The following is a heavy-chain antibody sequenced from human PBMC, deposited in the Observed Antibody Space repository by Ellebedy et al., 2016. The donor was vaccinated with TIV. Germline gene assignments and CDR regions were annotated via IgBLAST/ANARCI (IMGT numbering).Heavy chain of an antibody. CDR1: GFSLDTVLVG. D-gene: IGHD6-13*01. Sequence: SGPTLVKPTETLTLTCTFSGFSLDTVLVGVSWIRQPPGKALEWLARIDWDDDKYYSTSLKTRLTISKDTSKNQVVLTMTNMDPVDTATYYCARFVRSSWYGMDVWGQGTTVTVSS. CDR3: ARFVRSSWYGMDV. J-gene: IGHJ6*02. V-gene: IGHV2-70*11. CDR2: IDWDDDK.